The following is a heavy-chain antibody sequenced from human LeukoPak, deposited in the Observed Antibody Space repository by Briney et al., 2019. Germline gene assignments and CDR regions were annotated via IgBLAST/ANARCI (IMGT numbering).Heavy chain of an antibody. CDR3: ARSTVGVDY. J-gene: IGHJ4*02. CDR2: ISGSGSYI. CDR1: GFTFSSYE. Sequence: PGGSLRLSCAASGFTFSSYEMNWVRQAPGKGLEWVSYISGSGSYIYDADSVKGRFTISRDNAKSSLYLQMNSLRAEDTAVYYCARSTVGVDYWGQGTLVTVCS. V-gene: IGHV3-48*03. D-gene: IGHD4-23*01.